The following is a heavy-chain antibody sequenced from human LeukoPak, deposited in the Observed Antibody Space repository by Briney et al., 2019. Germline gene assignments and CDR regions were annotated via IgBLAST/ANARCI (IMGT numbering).Heavy chain of an antibody. CDR2: ITNTGRST. CDR3: AREASGNYHVFDS. Sequence: PGGSLRLSCEASGFSLSSYFISWIRQAPGKGLEWISFITNTGRSTTYAYAVKGRFTIARDNGKQSVYLEWTDLRAEDTAVYYCAREASGNYHVFDSWGQGTLFIVSS. CDR1: GFSLSSYF. D-gene: IGHD6-25*01. J-gene: IGHJ4*02. V-gene: IGHV3-11*04.